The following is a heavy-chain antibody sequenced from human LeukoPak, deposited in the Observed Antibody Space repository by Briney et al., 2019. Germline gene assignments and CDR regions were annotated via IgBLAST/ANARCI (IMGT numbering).Heavy chain of an antibody. CDR2: ISSSSYI. J-gene: IGHJ3*02. D-gene: IGHD1-1*01. CDR1: GFTFSSYS. Sequence: GGSLRLSCAASGFTFSSYSMNWVRQAPGKGLEWVSSISSSSYIYYADSVKGRFTISRDNAKNSLYLQMNSLRAEDTAVYYCARAVQLERNAFDIWGQGTMVTVSS. CDR3: ARAVQLERNAFDI. V-gene: IGHV3-21*01.